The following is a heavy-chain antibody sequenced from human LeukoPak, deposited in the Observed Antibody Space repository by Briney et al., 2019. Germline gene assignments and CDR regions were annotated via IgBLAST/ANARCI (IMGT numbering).Heavy chain of an antibody. J-gene: IGHJ4*02. CDR2: IKQDVSEK. V-gene: IGHV3-7*01. CDR1: GLPFSSYW. Sequence: PGGSLRLSCAASGLPFSSYWMTWVRRAPGRGWGGVANIKQDVSEKYYVDSVKGRFSISRDNAKDSLYLQMNSLRAEDTGVFYCARELLFTGVFDYWGQGTLVTVSS. D-gene: IGHD2-8*02. CDR3: ARELLFTGVFDY.